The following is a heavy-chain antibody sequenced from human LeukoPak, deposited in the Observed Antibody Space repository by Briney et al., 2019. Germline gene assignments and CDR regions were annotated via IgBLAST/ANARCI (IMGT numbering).Heavy chain of an antibody. J-gene: IGHJ4*02. CDR3: AKVRWSGYTRIFDY. CDR1: GFTFSSYA. CDR2: ISGSGGST. Sequence: GGSLRLSCAASGFTFSSYAMSWVRQAPGKGLEWVSAISGSGGSTYYADSVKGRFTISRDNSKNTLYLQVNSLRAEDTAVYYCAKVRWSGYTRIFDYWGQGTLVTVSS. V-gene: IGHV3-23*01. D-gene: IGHD5-24*01.